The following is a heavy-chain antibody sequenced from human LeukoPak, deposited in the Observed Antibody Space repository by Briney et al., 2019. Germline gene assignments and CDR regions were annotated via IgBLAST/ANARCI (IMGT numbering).Heavy chain of an antibody. CDR2: ISTTGGST. D-gene: IGHD2-2*01. CDR3: ANGDCSSTSCYQSPLGN. CDR1: GFTFTTYA. J-gene: IGHJ4*02. V-gene: IGHV3-23*01. Sequence: PGGSLRLSCAASGFTFTTYALSWVRQAPGKGLEWVSTISTTGGSTYYADSVKGRFTISRDNSKNTVFLQMNSLRAEDTAIYYCANGDCSSTSCYQSPLGNWGQGTLVTVSS.